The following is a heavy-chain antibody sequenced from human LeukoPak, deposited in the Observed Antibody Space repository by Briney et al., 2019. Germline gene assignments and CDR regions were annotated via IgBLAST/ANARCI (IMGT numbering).Heavy chain of an antibody. CDR2: IKQDGSEK. CDR3: ARGGWLPDY. V-gene: IGHV3-7*01. J-gene: IGHJ4*02. Sequence: GGSLRLSCEDPGFTFSRYWMSWVRQAPGKGLEWVANIKQDGSEKYYVDSVKGRFTISRDNAKNSLYLQMNSLRAGDTAVYYCARGGWLPDYWGQGTLVTVSS. D-gene: IGHD3-22*01. CDR1: GFTFSRYW.